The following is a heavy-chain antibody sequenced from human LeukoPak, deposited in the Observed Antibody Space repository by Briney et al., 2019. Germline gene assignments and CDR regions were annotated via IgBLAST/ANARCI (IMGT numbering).Heavy chain of an antibody. J-gene: IGHJ3*02. CDR3: ARGRGLMGKAFDI. V-gene: IGHV4-34*01. Sequence: PSKTLSLTCAAYGGSFSGYYWSWIRQAPGKGLEWIGEINHSGSTNYNPSLKSRVTISVDTSKNQFSLKLSSVTAADTAVYYCARGRGLMGKAFDIWGQGTMVTVSS. D-gene: IGHD2-8*01. CDR2: INHSGST. CDR1: GGSFSGYY.